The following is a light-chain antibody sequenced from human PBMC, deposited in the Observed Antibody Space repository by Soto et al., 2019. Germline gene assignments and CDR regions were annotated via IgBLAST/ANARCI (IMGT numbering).Light chain of an antibody. CDR3: QQRSNWPPT. Sequence: EIVLTQYPATLSLSPGERATLSCRASQSVSSYLAWYQQNPGQAPRLLIYDSSNRATGIPARFSGSGSGTDFTLTISSLEPEDFAVYYCQQRSNWPPTFGQGTKGEI. J-gene: IGKJ1*01. CDR1: QSVSSY. CDR2: DSS. V-gene: IGKV3-11*01.